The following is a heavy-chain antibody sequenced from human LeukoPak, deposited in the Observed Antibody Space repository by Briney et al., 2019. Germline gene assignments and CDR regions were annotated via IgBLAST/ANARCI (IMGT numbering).Heavy chain of an antibody. D-gene: IGHD7-27*01. V-gene: IGHV3-66*01. J-gene: IGHJ6*02. CDR3: ARDKTGVNRGYYYYGMDV. CDR2: IYSGGST. CDR1: GCTVSSNY. Sequence: GGSLRLSCAASGCTVSSNYMSWVRQAPGKGLEWVGVIYSGGSTYYADSVKGRFTISRDNSKNTLYLQMNSLRAEDTAVYYCARDKTGVNRGYYYYGMDVWGQGTTVTVSS.